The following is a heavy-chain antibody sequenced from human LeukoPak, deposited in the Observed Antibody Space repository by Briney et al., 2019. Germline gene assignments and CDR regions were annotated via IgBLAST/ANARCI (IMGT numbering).Heavy chain of an antibody. Sequence: KPSETPSPTCAVYGGSFSGYYWGWIRHPPRKGLEWIGGIKHNGSTNYNPSLKSRVTISVDTSKNQFSLKLSSVTAADTAVYYCARGRPGLRYFDWLAAGYYFDYWGQGTLVTVSS. CDR2: IKHNGST. CDR3: ARGRPGLRYFDWLAAGYYFDY. J-gene: IGHJ4*02. V-gene: IGHV4-34*01. CDR1: GGSFSGYY. D-gene: IGHD3-9*01.